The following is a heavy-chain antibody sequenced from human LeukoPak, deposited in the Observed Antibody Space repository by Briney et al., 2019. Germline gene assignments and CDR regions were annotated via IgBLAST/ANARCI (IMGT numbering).Heavy chain of an antibody. CDR3: ARGYCSGGSCYSAAFDI. J-gene: IGHJ3*02. V-gene: IGHV4-34*01. Sequence: TSETLSLTCAVYGGSFSGYYWSWIRQPPGKGLEWIGEINHSGSTNYNPSLKSRVTISVDTSKNQFSLKLSSVTAADTAVYYCARGYCSGGSCYSAAFDIWGQGTMVTVSS. CDR1: GGSFSGYY. D-gene: IGHD2-15*01. CDR2: INHSGST.